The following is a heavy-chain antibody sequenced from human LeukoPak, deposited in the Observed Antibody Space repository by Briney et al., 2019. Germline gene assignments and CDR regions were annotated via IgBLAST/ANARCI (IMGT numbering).Heavy chain of an antibody. Sequence: PGGSLRLSCAASGFTFSSYAMSWVRQAPGKGLEWVSAISGSGGSTYYADSVKGRFTISRDNSKNTLYLQMNSLRAEDTAVYYCAKAIANYCGVVIPPGDYWGQGTLVTVSS. CDR3: AKAIANYCGVVIPPGDY. V-gene: IGHV3-23*01. J-gene: IGHJ4*02. CDR1: GFTFSSYA. D-gene: IGHD3-3*01. CDR2: ISGSGGST.